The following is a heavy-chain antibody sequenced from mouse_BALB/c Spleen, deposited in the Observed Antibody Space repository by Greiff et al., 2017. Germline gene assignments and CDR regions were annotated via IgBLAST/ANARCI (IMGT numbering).Heavy chain of an antibody. CDR3: GREGAEAMDY. CDR2: IRSKSNNYAT. V-gene: IGHV10-3*03. CDR1: GFTFNTYA. Sequence: EVILVESGGGLVQPKGSLKLSCAASGFTFNTYAMHWVCQAPGKGLEWVARIRSKSNNYATYYADSVKDRFTISRDDSQSMLYLQMNNLKTEDTAMDYCGREGAEAMDYWGQGTSVTVAS. J-gene: IGHJ4*01. D-gene: IGHD3-1*01.